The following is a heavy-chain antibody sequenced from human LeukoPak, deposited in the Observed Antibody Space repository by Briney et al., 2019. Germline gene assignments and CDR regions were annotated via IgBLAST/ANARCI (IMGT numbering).Heavy chain of an antibody. CDR3: AKGGDDFWSGYSDY. D-gene: IGHD3-3*01. CDR2: ISGSGGST. J-gene: IGHJ4*02. Sequence: PGGSLRLSCAASGFTFSSYAMSWVRQAPGKGLEWVSAISGSGGSTYYADSVKGRFTISRDNSKNTLYLQMNSLRAEDTAVYYCAKGGDDFWSGYSDYWGQGTLVTVSS. CDR1: GFTFSSYA. V-gene: IGHV3-23*01.